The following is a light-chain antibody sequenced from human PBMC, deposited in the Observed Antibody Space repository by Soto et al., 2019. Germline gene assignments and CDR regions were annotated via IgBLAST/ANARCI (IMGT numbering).Light chain of an antibody. CDR1: RSVSGSY. V-gene: IGKV3-20*01. CDR3: QQYGSSPIT. Sequence: EIVFTQSPGTLSLSPGERVTLSCRASRSVSGSYLAWYQQKPGQAPRVLIYSASLRATGIPDRFSGSGSGTDFSLTISRLEPEDFAVYYCQQYGSSPITFGQGTRLEIK. J-gene: IGKJ5*01. CDR2: SAS.